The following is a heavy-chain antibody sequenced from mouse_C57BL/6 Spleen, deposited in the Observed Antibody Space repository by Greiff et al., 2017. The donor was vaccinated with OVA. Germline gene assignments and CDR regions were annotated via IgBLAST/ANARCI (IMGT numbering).Heavy chain of an antibody. D-gene: IGHD2-3*01. J-gene: IGHJ2*01. CDR1: GYSFTDYN. CDR2: INPNYGTT. CDR3: ARVEGWAFDY. V-gene: IGHV1-39*01. Sequence: VQLKESGPELVKPGASVKISCKASGYSFTDYNMNWVKQSTGKSLEWIGVINPNYGTTSYNQKFKGKATLTIDQSSSTAYMQLNSLTSEDSAVYYCARVEGWAFDYWGQGTTLTVSS.